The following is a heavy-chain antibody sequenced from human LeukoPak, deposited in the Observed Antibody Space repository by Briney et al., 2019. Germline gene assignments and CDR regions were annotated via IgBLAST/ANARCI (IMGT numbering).Heavy chain of an antibody. J-gene: IGHJ4*02. CDR1: GGSISSSNW. CDR2: IYHSGST. V-gene: IGHV4-4*02. CDR3: ARGSGVAARPVDY. Sequence: SGTLSLTCAVSGGSISSSNWWSWVRQPPGKGLEWIGEIYHSGSTNYNPSLKSRVTVSVDKSKNQFSLKLSSVTAADTAAYYCARGSGVAARPVDYWGQGTLVTVSS. D-gene: IGHD6-6*01.